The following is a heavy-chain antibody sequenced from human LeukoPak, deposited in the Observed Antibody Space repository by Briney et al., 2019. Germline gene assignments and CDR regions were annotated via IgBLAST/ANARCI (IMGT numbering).Heavy chain of an antibody. V-gene: IGHV3-23*01. CDR3: AKGRASMSRYYYYGMDV. CDR1: GFTFNGYA. J-gene: IGHJ6*02. Sequence: GGPLRLSCAASGFTFNGYAMSWVRQAPGKGLEWVSAISGSGSSTYYADSVKGRFTISRDSSKNTLYLQMSRLRAEDTAVYYCAKGRASMSRYYYYGMDVWGQGTTVTVSS. CDR2: ISGSGSST.